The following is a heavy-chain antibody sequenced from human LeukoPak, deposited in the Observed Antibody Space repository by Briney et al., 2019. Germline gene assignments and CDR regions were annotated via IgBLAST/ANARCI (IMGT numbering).Heavy chain of an antibody. J-gene: IGHJ4*02. CDR3: AKDPHGSGSYLDY. D-gene: IGHD3-10*01. CDR1: GFTFSSYA. V-gene: IGHV3-23*01. CDR2: ISGSGGST. Sequence: GGSLRLSCAASGFTFSSYAMSWVRQAPGKGLEWVSAISGSGGSTYYADSVKGRFTISRDNSKNRLYLQMNSLRAEDTAVYYCAKDPHGSGSYLDYWGQGTLVTVSS.